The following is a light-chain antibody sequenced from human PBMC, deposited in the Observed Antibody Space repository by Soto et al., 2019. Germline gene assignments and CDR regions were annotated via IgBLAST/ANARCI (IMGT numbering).Light chain of an antibody. CDR1: QSLLHSNGYNC. J-gene: IGKJ4*01. Sequence: DIVMTQSPLSLPVTPGEPASISCRSSQSLLHSNGYNCLDWYLQKPGQSPQLLIYFGSNRASGVPERFSGSGSGTDFTLKISRVEAEDVGLYYCMQTLQIPLTFGGGTKVEIK. V-gene: IGKV2-28*01. CDR3: MQTLQIPLT. CDR2: FGS.